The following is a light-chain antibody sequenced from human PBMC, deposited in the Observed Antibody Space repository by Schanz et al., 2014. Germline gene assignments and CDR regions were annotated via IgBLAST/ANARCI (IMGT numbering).Light chain of an antibody. J-gene: IGLJ3*02. V-gene: IGLV2-14*03. Sequence: QSSLTPPSSVSGSPGQSITISCTGTSSDIGNYDYVSWYRQHPGKAPKLIIYDVGDRPSGVSNRFSGSKSGNTASLTISGLQAEDEADYYCTSYISSSFFWVFGGGTKLTVL. CDR2: DVG. CDR1: SSDIGNYDY. CDR3: TSYISSSFFWV.